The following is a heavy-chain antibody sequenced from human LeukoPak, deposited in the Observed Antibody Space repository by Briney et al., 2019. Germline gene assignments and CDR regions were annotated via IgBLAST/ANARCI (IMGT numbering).Heavy chain of an antibody. CDR3: AREGYDSSYYYYLDY. V-gene: IGHV4-31*03. CDR2: IYYSGST. CDR1: GGSISSGDYY. Sequence: PSETLSLTCTVSGGSISSGDYYWSWIRQHPGKGLEWIGNIYYSGSTYYNPSLKSRVTISVDTSKSQFSLKLSSVTAADMAVYYCAREGYDSSYYYYLDYWGQGTLVTVSS. D-gene: IGHD3-22*01. J-gene: IGHJ4*02.